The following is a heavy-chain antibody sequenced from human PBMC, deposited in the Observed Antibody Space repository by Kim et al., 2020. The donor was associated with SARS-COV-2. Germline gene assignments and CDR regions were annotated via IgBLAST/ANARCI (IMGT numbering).Heavy chain of an antibody. CDR2: ISGSGGST. J-gene: IGHJ4*02. CDR1: GFTFSSYA. V-gene: IGHV3-23*01. Sequence: GGSLRLSCAASGFTFSSYAMSWVRQAPGKGLEWVSAISGSGGSTYYADSVKGRFTISRDNSKNTLYLQMNSLRAEDTAVYYCAKVASRSGYSYGPLDYWGQGTPVTVSS. D-gene: IGHD5-18*01. CDR3: AKVASRSGYSYGPLDY.